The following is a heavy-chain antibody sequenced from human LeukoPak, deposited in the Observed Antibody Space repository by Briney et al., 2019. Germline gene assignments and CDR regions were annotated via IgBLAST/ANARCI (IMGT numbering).Heavy chain of an antibody. Sequence: GGSLRLSCAASGFAFKNYVMSWVRQAPGKGLEWVSYISSSGSTIYYADSVKGRFTISRDNAKNSLYLQMNSLRAEDTAVYYCATLDSSREYFQHWGQGTLVTVSS. CDR3: ATLDSSREYFQH. J-gene: IGHJ1*01. CDR2: ISSSGSTI. CDR1: GFAFKNYV. D-gene: IGHD6-6*01. V-gene: IGHV3-48*03.